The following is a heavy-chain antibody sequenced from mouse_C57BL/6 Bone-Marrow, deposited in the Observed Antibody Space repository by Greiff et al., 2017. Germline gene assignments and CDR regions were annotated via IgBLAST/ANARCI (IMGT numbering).Heavy chain of an antibody. D-gene: IGHD1-1*01. CDR3: AVYYYGFPSFAY. CDR2: IYPGDGDT. CDR1: GYAFSSSW. V-gene: IGHV1-82*01. Sequence: VQLQQSGPELVKPGASVKISCKASGYAFSSSWMNWVKQRPGKGLEWIGRIYPGDGDTNYNGKFKGKATLTADKSSSTAYMQLSSLTSEDSAVYFCAVYYYGFPSFAYWGQGTLVTVSA. J-gene: IGHJ3*01.